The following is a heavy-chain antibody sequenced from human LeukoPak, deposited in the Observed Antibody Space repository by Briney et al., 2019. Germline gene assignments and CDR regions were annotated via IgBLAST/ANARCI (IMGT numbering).Heavy chain of an antibody. CDR1: GFTFSSYA. CDR3: ATFYGDYFEAFDI. D-gene: IGHD4-17*01. V-gene: IGHV3-30-3*01. CDR2: ISYDGSNK. J-gene: IGHJ3*02. Sequence: GRSLRLSCAASGFTFSSYAMHWVRQAPGKGLEWVAVISYDGSNKYYADSVKGRFTISRDNSKNTLYLQMSSLRSEDTAVYYCATFYGDYFEAFDIWGQGTMVTVSS.